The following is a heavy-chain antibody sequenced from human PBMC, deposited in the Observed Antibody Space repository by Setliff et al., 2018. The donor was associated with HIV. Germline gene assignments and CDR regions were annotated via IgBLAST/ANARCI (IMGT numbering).Heavy chain of an antibody. J-gene: IGHJ4*02. D-gene: IGHD6-13*01. CDR3: TKTMYSSRWSGFDY. CDR1: GFAFGSFA. CDR2: ISTNGDST. V-gene: IGHV3-23*01. Sequence: GGSLRLSCAASGFAFGSFAMTWVRQAPGKGLEWVSSISTNGDSTFYADSVKGRFTISRDNSKNTLYLQMNSLRVEDTAVYYCTKTMYSSRWSGFDYWGQGTPVTVSS.